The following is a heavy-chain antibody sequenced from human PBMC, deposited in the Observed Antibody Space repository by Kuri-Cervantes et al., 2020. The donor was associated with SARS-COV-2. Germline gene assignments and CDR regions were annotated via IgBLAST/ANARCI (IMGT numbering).Heavy chain of an antibody. CDR1: GYTLTELS. J-gene: IGHJ6*02. CDR2: FDPEDGET. Sequence: ASVKVSCKVSGYTLTELSMHWVRQAPGKGLEWMGGFDPEDGETIYAQKFQGRVTMTEDTSTDTAYMELSSLRAEDTAVYYCARDKWEGAARVPYYYGMDVWGQGTTVTVSS. V-gene: IGHV1-24*01. CDR3: ARDKWEGAARVPYYYGMDV. D-gene: IGHD6-6*01.